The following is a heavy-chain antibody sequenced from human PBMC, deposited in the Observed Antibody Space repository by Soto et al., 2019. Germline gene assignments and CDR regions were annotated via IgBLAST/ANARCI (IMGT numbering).Heavy chain of an antibody. J-gene: IGHJ4*02. CDR2: ISGSGGST. CDR1: GFTFSSYA. V-gene: IGHV3-23*01. Sequence: EVQLLESGGGLVQPGGSLRLSCAASGFTFSSYAMSWVRQAPGKGLEWVSAISGSGGSTYYADSVKGRFTNSRDNSKNTLDLQMNSLRAEDTAVYYCAKDYGLEDIVLMVYASGSDYWGQGTLVTVSS. D-gene: IGHD2-8*01. CDR3: AKDYGLEDIVLMVYASGSDY.